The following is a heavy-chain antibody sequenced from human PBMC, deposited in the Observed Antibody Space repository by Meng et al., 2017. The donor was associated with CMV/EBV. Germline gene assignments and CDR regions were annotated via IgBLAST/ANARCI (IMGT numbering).Heavy chain of an antibody. CDR2: ISSSSSYI. V-gene: IGHV3-21*01. CDR1: GFTFSSYS. D-gene: IGHD2-2*01. Sequence: GGSLRLSCEASGFTFSSYSMNWVRQAPGKGLEWVSSISSSSSYIYYADSVKGRFTISRDNAKNSLYLQMNSLRAEDTAVYYCARDRWQSQVVPSRVHWFDPWGQGTLVTVSS. CDR3: ARDRWQSQVVPSRVHWFDP. J-gene: IGHJ5*02.